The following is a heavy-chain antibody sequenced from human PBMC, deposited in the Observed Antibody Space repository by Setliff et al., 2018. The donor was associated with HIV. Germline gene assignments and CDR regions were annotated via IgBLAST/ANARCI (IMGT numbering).Heavy chain of an antibody. D-gene: IGHD6-19*01. Sequence: PSETLSLTCTVSGGSTDSGSYYWAWIRQPPGKGLEWIGSMYYTGSTYYNPSLKSRVTISIDTSKKQFSLKLNSVTAADTAMYYCARDGGSSGWYFVLGYSDYWGPGTLVTVSS. V-gene: IGHV4-39*02. CDR2: MYYTGST. CDR3: ARDGGSSGWYFVLGYSDY. CDR1: GGSTDSGSYY. J-gene: IGHJ4*02.